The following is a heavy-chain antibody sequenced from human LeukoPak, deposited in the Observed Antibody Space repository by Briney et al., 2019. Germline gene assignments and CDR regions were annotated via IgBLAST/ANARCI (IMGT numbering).Heavy chain of an antibody. Sequence: SETLSLTCAVSGGSISSGGYSWSWIRPPPGKGLEWIGYIYHSGSTYYNPSLKSRVTISVDRSKNQFSLKLSSVTAADTAVYYCARARAGIDYWGQGTLVTVSS. J-gene: IGHJ4*02. CDR3: ARARAGIDY. CDR2: IYHSGST. V-gene: IGHV4-30-2*01. CDR1: GGSISSGGYS.